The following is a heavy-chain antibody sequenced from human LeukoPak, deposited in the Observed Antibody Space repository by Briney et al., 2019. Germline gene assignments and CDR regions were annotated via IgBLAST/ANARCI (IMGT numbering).Heavy chain of an antibody. CDR2: IYTSGST. V-gene: IGHV4-4*07. CDR3: ASSGSYSSEWDYYYYYYMEV. J-gene: IGHJ6*03. CDR1: GGSISSYY. D-gene: IGHD1-26*01. Sequence: PSETLSLTCTVSGGSISSYYWSWIRQPAGKGLEWIGRIYTSGSTNYNPSLKSRVTMSVDTSKNQFSLKLSSVTSADTAVYYCASSGSYSSEWDYYYYYYMEVWGKGTTVTVSS.